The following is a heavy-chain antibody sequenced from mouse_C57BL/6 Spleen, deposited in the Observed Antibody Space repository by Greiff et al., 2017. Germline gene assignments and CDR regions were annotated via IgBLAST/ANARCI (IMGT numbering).Heavy chain of an antibody. J-gene: IGHJ3*01. V-gene: IGHV1-78*01. D-gene: IGHD2-4*01. CDR3: AREEENDYGVGAWFAY. Sequence: QVQLQQSDAELVKPGASVQISCKVSGYTFTDHTIHWMKQRPEQGLEWIGYIYPRDGSTKYNEKFKGKATLTADKSSSPDYMQLNSLTSEDSAVYFCAREEENDYGVGAWFAYWGQGTLGTVS. CDR1: GYTFTDHT. CDR2: IYPRDGST.